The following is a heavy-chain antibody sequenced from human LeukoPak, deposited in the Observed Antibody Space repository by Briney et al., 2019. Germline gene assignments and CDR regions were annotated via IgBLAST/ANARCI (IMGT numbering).Heavy chain of an antibody. CDR3: ARVMSGYNVYFDY. CDR1: GGTLSSYA. D-gene: IGHD5-24*01. V-gene: IGHV1-69*13. CDR2: IIPIFGTA. Sequence: GASVKVSCKASGGTLSSYAISWVRQAPGQGLEWMGGIIPIFGTANYAQKFQGRVTITADESTSTAYMELSSLRSEDTAVYYCARVMSGYNVYFDYWGQGTLVTVSS. J-gene: IGHJ4*02.